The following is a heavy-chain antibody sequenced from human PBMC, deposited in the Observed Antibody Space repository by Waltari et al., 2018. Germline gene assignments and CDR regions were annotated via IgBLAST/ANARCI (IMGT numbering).Heavy chain of an antibody. CDR1: GFTFSSYG. J-gene: IGHJ4*02. CDR2: IWYDGSNK. CDR3: AKASPMVRGVMDY. V-gene: IGHV3-33*06. Sequence: QVQLVESGGGVVQPGRSLRLSCAASGFTFSSYGMHWVRQAPGKGWEWVAVIWYDGSNKYYADSVKGRFTISRDNSKNTLYLQMNSLRAEDTAVYYCAKASPMVRGVMDYWGQGTLVTVSS. D-gene: IGHD3-10*01.